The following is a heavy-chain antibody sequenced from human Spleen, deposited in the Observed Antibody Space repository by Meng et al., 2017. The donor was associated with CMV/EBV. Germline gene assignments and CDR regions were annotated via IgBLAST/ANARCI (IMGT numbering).Heavy chain of an antibody. Sequence: GESLKISCAASGFTFSSYWMSWGRQAPGKGLEWVGRITRNFDGANADFAAPVEGRFTMSRDDSKNTVYLQMDSLKIEDTAIYYCVTDWGTTGCHCGASDLWGQGTMVTVSS. D-gene: IGHD1-7*01. J-gene: IGHJ3*01. V-gene: IGHV3-15*01. CDR2: ITRNFDGANA. CDR1: GFTFSSYW. CDR3: VTDWGTTGCHCGASDL.